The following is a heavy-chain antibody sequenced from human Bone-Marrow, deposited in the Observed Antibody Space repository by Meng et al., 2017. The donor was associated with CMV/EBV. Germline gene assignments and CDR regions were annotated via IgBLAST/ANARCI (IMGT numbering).Heavy chain of an antibody. CDR1: NGSISSNKW. Sequence: SETLSLTCVVSNGSISSNKWWNWVRQSPGKGLEWIGEIYHSGTTNYNPSLRSRLTISVDKSNNQFSLKLRSVTAADTAVYYCARGLRNQLLSGAFDIWGQGTMVTVSS. CDR2: IYHSGTT. J-gene: IGHJ3*02. D-gene: IGHD2-2*01. CDR3: ARGLRNQLLSGAFDI. V-gene: IGHV4-4*02.